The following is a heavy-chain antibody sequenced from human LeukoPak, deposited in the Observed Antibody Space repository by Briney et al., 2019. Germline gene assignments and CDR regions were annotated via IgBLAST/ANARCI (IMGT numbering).Heavy chain of an antibody. V-gene: IGHV4-39*07. CDR1: GGSISSSSYY. CDR2: IYYSGST. J-gene: IGHJ5*02. Sequence: KPSETLSLTCTVSGGSISSSSYYWGWIRQPPGKGLEWIGSIYYSGSTYYNPSLKSRVTISVDTSKNQFSLKLSSVTAADTAVYYCARLIVGQLLWGLVTGLNWFDPWGQGTLVTVSS. CDR3: ARLIVGQLLWGLVTGLNWFDP. D-gene: IGHD2-21*01.